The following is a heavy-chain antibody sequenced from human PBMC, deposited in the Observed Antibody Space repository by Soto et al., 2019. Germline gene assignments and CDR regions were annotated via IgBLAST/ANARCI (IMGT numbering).Heavy chain of an antibody. CDR1: GFRFSTYP. D-gene: IGHD4-4*01. Sequence: PGGSVRCSCGDPGFRFSTYPMSWVRQAPGKGLEWVSGISGSGISTFYADSVKGRFTISRDNSKNTVFLQMNSLRAEDSAVYYCAKPPVITASYDYQGMDVWGQGTTVTVSS. J-gene: IGHJ6*02. CDR2: ISGSGIST. V-gene: IGHV3-23*01. CDR3: AKPPVITASYDYQGMDV.